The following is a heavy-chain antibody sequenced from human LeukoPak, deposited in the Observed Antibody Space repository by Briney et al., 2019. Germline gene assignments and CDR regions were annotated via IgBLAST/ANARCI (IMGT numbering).Heavy chain of an antibody. CDR2: IYYSGST. D-gene: IGHD3-16*01. CDR3: ARALIIQTLVRYYFDY. V-gene: IGHV4-39*07. J-gene: IGHJ4*02. Sequence: SETLSLTCTVSGGSISSSSYYWGWIRQPPGKGLEWIGSIYYSGSTYYNPSLKSRVTMSVDTSKNQFSLKLSSVTAADTAVYYCARALIIQTLVRYYFDYWGQGTLVTVSS. CDR1: GGSISSSSYY.